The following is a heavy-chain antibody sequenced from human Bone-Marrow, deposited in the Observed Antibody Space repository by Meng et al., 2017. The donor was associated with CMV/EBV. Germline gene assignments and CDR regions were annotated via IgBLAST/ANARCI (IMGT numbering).Heavy chain of an antibody. CDR2: INPDGSST. CDR3: VRLNILTPFDY. Sequence: GESLKISCATSGFTFSTHWMHWVRQAPGKGLVWVSRINPDGSSTHYADSVKGRFTISRDDAKNTLYLQMNSLRVEDTAIYYCVRLNILTPFDYWGQGTLVNVDS. CDR1: GFTFSTHW. V-gene: IGHV3-74*01. D-gene: IGHD3-9*01. J-gene: IGHJ4*02.